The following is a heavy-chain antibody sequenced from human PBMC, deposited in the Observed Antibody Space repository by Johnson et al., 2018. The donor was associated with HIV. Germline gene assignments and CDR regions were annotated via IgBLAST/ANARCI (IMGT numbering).Heavy chain of an antibody. D-gene: IGHD6-6*01. CDR2: IWYDGSNK. Sequence: QVQLVEYGGGVVQPGRSLRLSCAASGFTFSSYGMHWVRQAPGKGLEWVAVIWYDGSNKYYADSVKGRFTVSRDNYKNTLYLQMNSLRGEDTAVYYCAKVHSSSSNGFDIWGQGTMVTVSS. CDR3: AKVHSSSSNGFDI. J-gene: IGHJ3*02. V-gene: IGHV3-33*06. CDR1: GFTFSSYG.